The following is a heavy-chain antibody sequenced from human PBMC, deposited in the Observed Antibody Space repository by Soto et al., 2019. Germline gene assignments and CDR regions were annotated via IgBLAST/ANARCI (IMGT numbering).Heavy chain of an antibody. V-gene: IGHV2-5*02. D-gene: IGHD3-10*01. CDR2: IYWDDDE. Sequence: ITLKESGPTLVKPTQTLTLTCTFSGFSLDTGGVGVGWGRQPRGKAMEWLALIYWDDDERYRPSLRSRLNITKDTINNQVVLTMTNMDPEDTATYYCVRNWRYYGGDYYYGMDAWGQGTTVTVSS. CDR3: VRNWRYYGGDYYYGMDA. CDR1: GFSLDTGGVG. J-gene: IGHJ6*02.